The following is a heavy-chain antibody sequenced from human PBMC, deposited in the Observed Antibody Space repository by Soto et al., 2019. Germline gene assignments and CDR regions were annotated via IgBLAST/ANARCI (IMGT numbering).Heavy chain of an antibody. Sequence: SETLSLTCTVSGGSISSYYWSWIRQPPGKGLEWIGYIYYSGSTNYNPSLKSRVTISVDTSKNQFSLKLSSVTAADTAVYYCARVGGGVLFDYWGQGTLVTVSS. J-gene: IGHJ4*02. CDR3: ARVGGGVLFDY. V-gene: IGHV4-59*01. D-gene: IGHD3-16*01. CDR2: IYYSGST. CDR1: GGSISSYY.